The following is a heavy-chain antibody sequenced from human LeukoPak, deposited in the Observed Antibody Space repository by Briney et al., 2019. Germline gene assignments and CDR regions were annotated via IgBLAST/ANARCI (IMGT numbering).Heavy chain of an antibody. CDR2: MNPNSGNT. Sequence: ASVKVSCKASGYTFTSYDINWVPQATGQGLEWMGWMNPNSGNTGYAQKFQGRVNMTRNTSISTAYMELSSLESEDTAVYYCARRRSGSSGPPSDHWGQGTLVTVSS. V-gene: IGHV1-8*01. D-gene: IGHD6-6*01. CDR1: GYTFTSYD. CDR3: ARRRSGSSGPPSDH. J-gene: IGHJ4*02.